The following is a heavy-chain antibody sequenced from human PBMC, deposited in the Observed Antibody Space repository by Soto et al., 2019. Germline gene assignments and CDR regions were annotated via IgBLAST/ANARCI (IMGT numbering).Heavy chain of an antibody. CDR3: ASHHCRGGSCYGGDAFDX. CDR2: INSGGTST. J-gene: IGHJ3*02. D-gene: IGHD2-15*01. CDR1: GLTFNNYW. V-gene: IGHV3-74*01. Sequence: GGSLRLSCAASGLTFNNYWMHWVRQAPGKGLVWVSHINSGGTSTTYADSVKGRFNISRDNAKNTLYLQMNSLTAEDTAVYYCASHHCRGGSCYGGDAFDXWGQGTSVTGS.